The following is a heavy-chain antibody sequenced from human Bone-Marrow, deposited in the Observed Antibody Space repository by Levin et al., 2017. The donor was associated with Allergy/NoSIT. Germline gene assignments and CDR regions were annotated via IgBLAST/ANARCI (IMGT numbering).Heavy chain of an antibody. CDR2: MYKSSSA. D-gene: IGHD3-10*01. J-gene: IGHJ6*03. Sequence: ASETLSLTCTVSGASINNHHWSWIRQPPGKSLEWIGYMYKSSSANFNHSLKSRVSMSADMSKNQFSLSLSSVTAADTAVYYCTRQAYGTRYYSRSPKNKQDDYYYMDVWGRGTTVTVSS. CDR3: TRQAYGTRYYSRSPKNKQDDYYYMDV. CDR1: GASINNHH. V-gene: IGHV4-59*11.